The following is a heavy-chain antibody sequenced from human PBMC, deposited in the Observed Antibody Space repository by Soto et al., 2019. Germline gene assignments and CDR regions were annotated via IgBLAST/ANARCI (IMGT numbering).Heavy chain of an antibody. D-gene: IGHD2-15*01. CDR3: VHSPNVAVDH. J-gene: IGHJ4*01. CDR1: GESFGGFY. CDR2: ISQTETT. Sequence: SETLSLTCVVYGESFGGFYWSWGRQSPGKGLEWIGEISQTETTAYSPSLKSRVSISADTFKKQFSLTLTSVTAADTAVYYCVHSPNVAVDHWGQGTLVTVSS. V-gene: IGHV4-34*01.